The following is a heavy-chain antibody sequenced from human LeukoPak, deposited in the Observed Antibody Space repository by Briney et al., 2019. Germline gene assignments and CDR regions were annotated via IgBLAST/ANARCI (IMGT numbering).Heavy chain of an antibody. CDR3: ASMDEVGASD. V-gene: IGHV4-59*01. Sequence: SETLSLTCTVSGGSISSYYWGWIRQPPGKGLEWIGYIYYSGSTNYNPSLKSRVTISVDASKNQFSLKLSSVTAADTAVYYCASMDEVGASDWGQGTLVTVSS. CDR1: GGSISSYY. J-gene: IGHJ4*02. D-gene: IGHD1-26*01. CDR2: IYYSGST.